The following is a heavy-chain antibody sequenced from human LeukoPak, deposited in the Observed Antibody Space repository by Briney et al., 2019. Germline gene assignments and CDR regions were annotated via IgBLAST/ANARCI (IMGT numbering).Heavy chain of an antibody. V-gene: IGHV3-33*08. CDR2: IRYDGSNK. CDR3: SRGPGVVDGGCCYCFDY. J-gene: IGHJ4*02. CDR1: GLSPATNC. Sequence: HAGRSRTPSWHASGLSPATNCTHCVRQVPGKGLEWVAVIRYDGSNKYYSDSVKGRFTISRDNSKNTVYLQMNSLRAEDTAVYYLSRGPGVVDGGCCYCFDYWGQGTMVTVSS. D-gene: IGHD2-21*01.